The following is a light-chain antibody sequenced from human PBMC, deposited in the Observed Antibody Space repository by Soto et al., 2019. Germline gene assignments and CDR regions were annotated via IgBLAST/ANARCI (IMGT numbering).Light chain of an antibody. CDR1: QAISNY. V-gene: IGKV1-33*01. CDR3: QQYDNLPLT. Sequence: DIQMTQSPSSLSASVGDRVTITCQASQAISNYLNWYQQKPGKAPKLLIYDASNLETGVPSRLSGSGSGTDFTFTISSLQPEDIATYYCQQYDNLPLTFGGGTKVEIK. J-gene: IGKJ4*01. CDR2: DAS.